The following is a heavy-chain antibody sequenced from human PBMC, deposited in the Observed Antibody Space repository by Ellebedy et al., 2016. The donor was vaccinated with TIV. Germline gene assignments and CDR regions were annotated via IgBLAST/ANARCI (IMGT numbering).Heavy chain of an antibody. CDR3: ARIRHYYDSSGYYYRYFDY. D-gene: IGHD3-22*01. Sequence: GESLKISCAASGFTFSSHAISWVRQTPGKGLEWVSVIYSGGSTYYADSVKGRFTISRDNSKNTLYLQLNSLRAEDTAVYYCARIRHYYDSSGYYYRYFDYWGQGTLVTVSS. J-gene: IGHJ4*02. CDR1: GFTFSSHA. V-gene: IGHV3-53*01. CDR2: IYSGGST.